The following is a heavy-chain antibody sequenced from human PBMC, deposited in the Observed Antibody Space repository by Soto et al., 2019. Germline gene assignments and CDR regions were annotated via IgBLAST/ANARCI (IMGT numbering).Heavy chain of an antibody. J-gene: IGHJ4*02. CDR2: IIPIFGTA. D-gene: IGHD5-12*01. Sequence: CKASGGTFSSYAISWVRQAPGQGLEWMGGIIPIFGTANYAQKFQGRVTITADESTSTAYMELSSLRSEDTAVYYCARSNVDIVATYGYFDYWGQGTLVTVSS. CDR1: GGTFSSYA. CDR3: ARSNVDIVATYGYFDY. V-gene: IGHV1-69*01.